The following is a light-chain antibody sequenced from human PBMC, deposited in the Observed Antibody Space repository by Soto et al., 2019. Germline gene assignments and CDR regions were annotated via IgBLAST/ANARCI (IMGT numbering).Light chain of an antibody. CDR3: QQYNNWPPVLT. V-gene: IGKV3-15*01. Sequence: EIVMTESPATQSVSPGERATLSCRASQSVGSNLAWYQQKPGQAPRLLIYGASTRATGIPASFSGSGSGTEFTLTISSLQSEDFAVYYCQQYNNWPPVLTFGGGTKVDIK. CDR2: GAS. J-gene: IGKJ4*01. CDR1: QSVGSN.